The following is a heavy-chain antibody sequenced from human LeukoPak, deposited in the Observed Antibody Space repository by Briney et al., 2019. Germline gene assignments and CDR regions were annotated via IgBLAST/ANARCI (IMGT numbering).Heavy chain of an antibody. Sequence: SETLSLTCTVSGGSISSSSYYWSWIRQPPGKGLEWIGYIYYSGSTNYNPSLKSRVTISVDTSKNQFSLKLSSVTAADTAVYYCARDAYYDFWSGYYRAGYYMDVWGKGTTVTVSS. V-gene: IGHV4-61*01. CDR1: GGSISSSSYY. CDR3: ARDAYYDFWSGYYRAGYYMDV. D-gene: IGHD3-3*01. J-gene: IGHJ6*03. CDR2: IYYSGST.